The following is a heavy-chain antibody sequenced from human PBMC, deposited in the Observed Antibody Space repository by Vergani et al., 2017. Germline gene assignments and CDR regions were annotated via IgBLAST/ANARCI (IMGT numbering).Heavy chain of an antibody. CDR3: ARGKYDFWSGTPGGYYYYMDV. CDR1: GGSISSYY. Sequence: QVQLQESGPGLVKPSETLSLTCTVSGGSISSYYWSWIRQPPGTGLEWIGYIYYIGSTNYNPPLKSRVTISVDTSTNKFSLKLSSVTDSDTAVYYCARGKYDFWSGTPGGYYYYMDVWGKGTTVTVSS. CDR2: IYYIGST. V-gene: IGHV4-59*01. D-gene: IGHD3-3*01. J-gene: IGHJ6*03.